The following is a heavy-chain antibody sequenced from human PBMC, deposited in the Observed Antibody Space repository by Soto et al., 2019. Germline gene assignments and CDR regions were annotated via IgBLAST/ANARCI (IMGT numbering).Heavy chain of an antibody. CDR1: GFSLSTSGMC. D-gene: IGHD2-21*01. CDR2: IDWDDDK. CDR3: ARDSVALYYYYYGMDV. J-gene: IGHJ6*02. V-gene: IGHV2-70*11. Sequence: SGPTVVNPTQTLTLTCTFSGFSLSTSGMCVSWIRQPPGKALEWLARIDWDDDKYYSTSLKTRLTISKDTSKNQVVLTMTNMDPVDTATYYCARDSVALYYYYYGMDVWGQGTTVTVSS.